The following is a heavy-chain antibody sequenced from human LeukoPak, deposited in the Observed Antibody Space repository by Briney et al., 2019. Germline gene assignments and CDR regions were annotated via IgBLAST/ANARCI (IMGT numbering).Heavy chain of an antibody. CDR2: ISAYNGNT. D-gene: IGHD3-22*01. Sequence: ASVKVSCKASGYTFTSYGISWVRQAPGQGLEWMGWISAYNGNTNYAQKLQGRVTMTTDTSTSTAYMELSSLRSEDTAVYYCASGEAIDSRFDYWGQGTLVTVSS. J-gene: IGHJ4*02. V-gene: IGHV1-18*01. CDR3: ASGEAIDSRFDY. CDR1: GYTFTSYG.